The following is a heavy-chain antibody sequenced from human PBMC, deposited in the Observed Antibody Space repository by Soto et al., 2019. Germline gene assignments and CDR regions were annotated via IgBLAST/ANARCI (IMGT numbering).Heavy chain of an antibody. CDR1: GFTFDDYA. CDR3: AKNQDWNRPDPGAFDV. J-gene: IGHJ3*01. V-gene: IGHV3-23*01. Sequence: EVHLSQSGGGLVRPGGSLRLSCAGSGFTFDDYAINWVRQAPGKGLEWVSGISGSGNQIDYTDYVEGRFIISRDDSKNTVFLQMNGLSAEDTAVYFCAKNQDWNRPDPGAFDVWGQGTTVTVTS. CDR2: ISGSGNQI. D-gene: IGHD1-1*01.